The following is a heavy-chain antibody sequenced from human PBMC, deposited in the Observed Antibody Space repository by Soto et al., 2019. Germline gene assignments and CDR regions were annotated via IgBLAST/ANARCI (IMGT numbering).Heavy chain of an antibody. CDR2: ISSSSSYI. D-gene: IGHD7-27*01. J-gene: IGHJ6*03. V-gene: IGHV3-21*01. Sequence: EVQLVESGGGLVKPGGSLRLSCAASGFTFSSYSMNWVRQAPGKGLEWVSSISSSSSYIYYADSVKGRFTISRDNAKNSLYLQMNSLRAEDTAVYYCARPWGHYYYYYYMHVWGKGTTVTASS. CDR1: GFTFSSYS. CDR3: ARPWGHYYYYYYMHV.